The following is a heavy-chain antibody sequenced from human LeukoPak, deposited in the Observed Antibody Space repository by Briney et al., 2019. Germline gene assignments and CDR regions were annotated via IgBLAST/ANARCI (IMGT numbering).Heavy chain of an antibody. V-gene: IGHV1-58*02. D-gene: IGHD6-19*01. J-gene: IGHJ4*02. CDR3: SADLSSGALDY. CDR2: IVVGSGNT. CDR1: GLTFTSSA. Sequence: SVTVSCKASGLTFTSSAMQWVRQARGQGLEWIGWIVVGSGNTNYAQKLQERVTITRDMSTSTAYMELSSLRSEDTAVYYCSADLSSGALDYCGQGTLVTVSS.